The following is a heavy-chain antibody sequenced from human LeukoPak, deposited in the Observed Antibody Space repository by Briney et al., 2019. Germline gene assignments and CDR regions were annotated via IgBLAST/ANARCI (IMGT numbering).Heavy chain of an antibody. CDR3: ATGDTAMVTSY. J-gene: IGHJ4*02. V-gene: IGHV1-46*01. CDR2: INPSGGST. CDR1: GYTFTSYH. Sequence: ASVKVSCKASGYTFTSYHMHWVRQAPGQGLEWMGTINPSGGSTSYAQKFQGRVTMTRDTSTSTVYMELSSLRSEDTAVYYCATGDTAMVTSYWGQGTLVTVSS. D-gene: IGHD5-18*01.